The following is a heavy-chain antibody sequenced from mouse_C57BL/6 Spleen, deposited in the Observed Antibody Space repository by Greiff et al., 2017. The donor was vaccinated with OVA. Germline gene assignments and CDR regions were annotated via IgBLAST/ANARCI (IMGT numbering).Heavy chain of an antibody. CDR3: ARKDGITTVVAPFAY. CDR1: GYTFTSYW. V-gene: IGHV1-64*01. D-gene: IGHD1-1*01. Sequence: QVQLQQPGAELVKPGASVKLSCKASGYTFTSYWMHWVKQRPGQGLEWIGMIHPNSGSTNYNEKFKSKATLTVDKSSSTAYMQLSSLTAEDSAVYYCARKDGITTVVAPFAYWGQGTLVTVSA. J-gene: IGHJ3*01. CDR2: IHPNSGST.